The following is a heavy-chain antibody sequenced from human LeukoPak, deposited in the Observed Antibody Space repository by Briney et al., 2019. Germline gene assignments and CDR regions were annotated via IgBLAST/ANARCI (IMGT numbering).Heavy chain of an antibody. D-gene: IGHD3-10*01. J-gene: IGHJ6*03. CDR2: ISSSSSYI. CDR1: GFTFSSYS. CDR3: AKGTGPYYYYMDV. Sequence: GGSLRLSCAASGFTFSSYSMNWVRQAPGKGLEWVSSISSSSSYIYYADSVKGRFTISRDNSKNTLYLQMNSLRAEDTAVYYCAKGTGPYYYYMDVWGKGTTVTVSS. V-gene: IGHV3-21*04.